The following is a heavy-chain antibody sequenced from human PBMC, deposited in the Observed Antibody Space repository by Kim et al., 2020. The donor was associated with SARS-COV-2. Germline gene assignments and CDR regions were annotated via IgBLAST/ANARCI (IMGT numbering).Heavy chain of an antibody. Sequence: SVKGRFTTSRDNAKNSLYLQRHSLRAEDTAVYYCARVRRVNLYYYYGMDVWGQGTTVTVSS. J-gene: IGHJ6*02. V-gene: IGHV3-11*06. D-gene: IGHD2-21*01. CDR3: ARVRRVNLYYYYGMDV.